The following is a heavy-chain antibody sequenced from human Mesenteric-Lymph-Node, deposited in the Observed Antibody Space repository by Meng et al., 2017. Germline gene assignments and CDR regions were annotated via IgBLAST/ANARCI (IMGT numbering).Heavy chain of an antibody. CDR3: ARDRTVVVAAIVSYYYGMDV. J-gene: IGHJ6*02. Sequence: GESLRLSCAASGFTFSSYWMSWVRQAPGKGLEWVANIKQDGSEKYYVDSVKGRFTISRDNAKNSLYLQMNSLRAEDTAVYYCARDRTVVVAAIVSYYYGMDVWGQGTTVTVSS. V-gene: IGHV3-7*01. D-gene: IGHD2-15*01. CDR1: GFTFSSYW. CDR2: IKQDGSEK.